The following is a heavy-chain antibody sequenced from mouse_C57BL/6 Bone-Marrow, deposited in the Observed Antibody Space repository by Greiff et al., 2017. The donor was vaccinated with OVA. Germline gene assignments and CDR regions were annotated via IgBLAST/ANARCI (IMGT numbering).Heavy chain of an antibody. V-gene: IGHV14-3*01. Sequence: EVLLVESVAELVRPGASVKLSCTASGFTITNTYMHWVKQRPEQGLEWIGKIYPANGTTKYAPKFQGKATITADTSSNTVYLQLTSLTSEDTAIYYCARWLLDCGGQGTTRTVSS. D-gene: IGHD2-3*01. CDR1: GFTITNTY. CDR2: IYPANGTT. J-gene: IGHJ2*01. CDR3: ARWLLDC.